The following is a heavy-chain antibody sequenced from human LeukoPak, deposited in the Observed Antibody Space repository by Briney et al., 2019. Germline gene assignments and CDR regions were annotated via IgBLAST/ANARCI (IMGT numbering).Heavy chain of an antibody. J-gene: IGHJ4*01. D-gene: IGHD2-15*01. CDR3: ARDIGYCSGGSCYPPDY. CDR1: GYTFTSYG. Sequence: SSVKVSCKASGYTFTSYGISWVRQAPGQGLEWMGWISAYNGNTNYAQKLQGRVTMTTDTSTSTAYMELRSLRSDDTAVYYCARDIGYCSGGSCYPPDYWGQEPWSPSPQ. CDR2: ISAYNGNT. V-gene: IGHV1-18*01.